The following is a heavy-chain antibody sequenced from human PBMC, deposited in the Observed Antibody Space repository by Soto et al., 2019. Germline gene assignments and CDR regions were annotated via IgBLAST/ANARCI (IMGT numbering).Heavy chain of an antibody. V-gene: IGHV4-39*01. CDR2: IYYSGST. J-gene: IGHJ6*02. CDR1: GGSISSSSYY. CDR3: PSVRRGGYDSLRYYYGMDV. D-gene: IGHD5-12*01. Sequence: SETLSLTCTVSGGSISSSSYYWGWIRQPPGKGLEWIGSIYYSGSTYYNPSLKSRVTISVDTSKNQFSLKLSSVTAADTAVYYCPSVRRGGYDSLRYYYGMDVWGQGTTVTVSS.